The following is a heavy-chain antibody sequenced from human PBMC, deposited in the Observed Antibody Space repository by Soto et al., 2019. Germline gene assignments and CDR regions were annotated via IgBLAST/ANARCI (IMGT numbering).Heavy chain of an antibody. CDR3: AKGIVISFLDY. J-gene: IGHJ4*02. CDR1: GFTFSSYA. V-gene: IGHV3-23*01. D-gene: IGHD1-26*01. CDR2: ISGSGGST. Sequence: PGGSLRLSCAGSGFTFSSYAMSWVRQAPGQGLEWVSAISGSGGSTYYADSVKGRFTISRDNSKNTLDLQMNSLRAEDTAVYYCAKGIVISFLDYWGQGTLVTVSS.